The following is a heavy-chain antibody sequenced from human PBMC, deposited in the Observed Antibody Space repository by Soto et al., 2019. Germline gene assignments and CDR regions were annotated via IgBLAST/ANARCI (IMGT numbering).Heavy chain of an antibody. V-gene: IGHV4-39*01. CDR2: IYYSGST. Sequence: SETLSLTCTVSGGSISSSSYYWGWIRQPPGKGLEWIGSIYYSGSTYYNPSLKSRVTISVDTSKNQFSLKLSSVTAADTAVYYCARQRGGTIFGVVTTPWYFDYWGQGTLVTVSS. CDR3: ARQRGGTIFGVVTTPWYFDY. CDR1: GGSISSSSYY. D-gene: IGHD3-3*01. J-gene: IGHJ4*02.